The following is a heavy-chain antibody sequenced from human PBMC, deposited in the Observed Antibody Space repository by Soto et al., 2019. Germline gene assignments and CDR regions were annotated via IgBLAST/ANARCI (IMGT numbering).Heavy chain of an antibody. CDR1: GGSMSNYY. J-gene: IGHJ3*02. CDR2: IYYSGST. CDR3: ARRVTALDAFDI. V-gene: IGHV4-59*08. D-gene: IGHD2-21*02. Sequence: QVQLQESGPGLVKPSETLSLTCSVSGGSMSNYYWSWIRQPPGKGLEWIGYIYYSGSTKYNPSLKSRITTSIDMSNNQFSLKLSSVTAADTAMYYCARRVTALDAFDIWGQGTMVTVSS.